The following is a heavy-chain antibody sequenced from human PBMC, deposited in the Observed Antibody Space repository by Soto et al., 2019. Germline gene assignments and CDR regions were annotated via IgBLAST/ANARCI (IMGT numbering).Heavy chain of an antibody. D-gene: IGHD4-17*01. CDR2: IYYSGST. Sequence: ETLSLTCTVSGGSISSYYWSWIRQPPGKGLEWIGYIYYSGSTNYNPSLKSRVTISVDTSKNQFSLKLSSVTASDTAVYYCARSDYGDYFHFQHWGQGTLVTVSS. V-gene: IGHV4-59*01. CDR3: ARSDYGDYFHFQH. CDR1: GGSISSYY. J-gene: IGHJ1*01.